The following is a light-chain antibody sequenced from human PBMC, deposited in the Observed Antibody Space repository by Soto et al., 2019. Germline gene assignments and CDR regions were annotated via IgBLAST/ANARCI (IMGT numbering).Light chain of an antibody. CDR3: HQYNNWPPIT. CDR1: QSVCSN. CDR2: GAS. V-gene: IGKV3-15*01. J-gene: IGKJ5*01. Sequence: EIVMTQSPATLSVSPGERATLSCRASQSVCSNLAWYQQKPGQAPRLLIYGASTRATGIPARFSGSGSGTEFTLTISSLQSEDFAVYYCHQYNNWPPITFGQGTRLEIK.